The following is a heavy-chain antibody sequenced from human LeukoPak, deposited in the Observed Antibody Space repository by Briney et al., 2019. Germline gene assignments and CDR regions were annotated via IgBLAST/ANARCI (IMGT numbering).Heavy chain of an antibody. Sequence: GGSLRLSCAASGFTFSNYAMYWVRQAPGKGLEWVAVISYDGSNKYYADSVKGRFTISRDNSKNTLYLQMNSLRPEDTAVYYCARETYSSSWYSYYFGYWGQGTLVTVSS. V-gene: IGHV3-30*04. D-gene: IGHD6-13*01. CDR1: GFTFSNYA. CDR3: ARETYSSSWYSYYFGY. CDR2: ISYDGSNK. J-gene: IGHJ4*02.